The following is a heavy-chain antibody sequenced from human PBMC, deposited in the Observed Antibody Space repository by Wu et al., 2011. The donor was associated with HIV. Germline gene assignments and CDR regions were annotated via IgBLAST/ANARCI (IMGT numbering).Heavy chain of an antibody. Sequence: QVQLVQSGAEVKQPGSSVRISCQAPGGTFDNYTISWLRQAPGQGLAWMGRIVPGFAAANYAREFLGRATLTADELTSTAYMELSSLRSEDTAVYYCARNPGIAVAGSYYYYYYYMDVWGKGTTVTVSS. CDR3: ARNPGIAVAGSYYYYYYYMDV. V-gene: IGHV1-69*15. CDR2: IVPGFAAA. J-gene: IGHJ6*03. CDR1: GGTFDNYT. D-gene: IGHD6-19*01.